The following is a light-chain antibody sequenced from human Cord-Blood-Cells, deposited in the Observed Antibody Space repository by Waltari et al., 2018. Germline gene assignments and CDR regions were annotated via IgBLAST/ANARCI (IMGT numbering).Light chain of an antibody. CDR2: EVS. J-gene: IGLJ1*01. V-gene: IGLV2-14*01. CDR3: SSYTSSSTYV. CDR1: SSDVGGYNY. Sequence: QSALTQPASVSGSPGQSITISCTGTSSDVGGYNYVSWYQQHPGKAPKLLIYEVSNRPSGVANRFVGSKSGNTASLTISGLQAEDEADYYCSSYTSSSTYVFGTGTKVTVL.